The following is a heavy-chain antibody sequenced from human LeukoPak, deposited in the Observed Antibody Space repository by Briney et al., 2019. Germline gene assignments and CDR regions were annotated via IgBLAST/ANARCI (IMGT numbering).Heavy chain of an antibody. CDR2: IYTSGST. Sequence: SSQTLSLTCTVSGGSISSSSFYWSWIRQPAGKGLEWIGRIYTSGSTNYNPSLKSRVTMSVDTSKNQFSLKLSSVTAADTAVYYCARGTYYYDSSGYLPFDYWGQGTLVTVSS. J-gene: IGHJ4*02. V-gene: IGHV4-61*02. CDR1: GGSISSSSFY. CDR3: ARGTYYYDSSGYLPFDY. D-gene: IGHD3-22*01.